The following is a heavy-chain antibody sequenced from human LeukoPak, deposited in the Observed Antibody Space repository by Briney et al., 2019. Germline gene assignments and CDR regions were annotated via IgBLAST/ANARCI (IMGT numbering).Heavy chain of an antibody. D-gene: IGHD5-24*01. V-gene: IGHV1-69*01. CDR2: IIPIFGTA. CDR1: GGTFSSYA. CDR3: AREEMATTYYYYGMDV. Sequence: SVKVSCKASGGTFSSYAISWVRQAPGQGLEWMGGIIPIFGTANYAQKFQGRVTITADESTSTAYMELSSLRSEDTAVYYCAREEMATTYYYYGMDVWGQGTTVTVSS. J-gene: IGHJ6*02.